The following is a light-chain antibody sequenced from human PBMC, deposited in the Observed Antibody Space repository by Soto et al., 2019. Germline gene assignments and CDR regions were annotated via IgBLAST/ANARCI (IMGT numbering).Light chain of an antibody. CDR3: QLYNSYSWT. V-gene: IGKV1-5*03. CDR1: QSISSW. J-gene: IGKJ1*01. Sequence: DIQMTQSPSTLSASVGDGVTITCRASQSISSWLAWYQQKPGKAPKLLIYKASSLESGVPSRFSGSGSGTEFTLTISSLQPDDFATEYCQLYNSYSWTFGQGTKV. CDR2: KAS.